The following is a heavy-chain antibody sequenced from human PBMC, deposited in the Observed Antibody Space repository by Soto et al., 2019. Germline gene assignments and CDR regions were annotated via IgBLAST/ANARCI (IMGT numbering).Heavy chain of an antibody. V-gene: IGHV4-30-2*01. CDR1: GGSISSGGYS. CDR3: ARGSTTEKVDS. CDR2: IYHSGST. Sequence: SETLSLTCAVSGGSISSGGYSWSWIRQPPGKGLEWIGYIYHSGSTYYNPSLKSRVTISVDRSKNQFSLALTSVTAADTAMYYCARGSTTEKVDSWGQGILVTVSS. J-gene: IGHJ4*02.